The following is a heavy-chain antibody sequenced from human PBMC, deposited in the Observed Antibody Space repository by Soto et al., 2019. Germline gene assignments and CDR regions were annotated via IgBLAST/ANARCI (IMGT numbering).Heavy chain of an antibody. D-gene: IGHD6-19*01. CDR3: ATDLLTAVAGEEGY. Sequence: QVQLVQSGAEVKKPGASVKVSCKVSGHTLSDFSMHWVRQAPGRGLEWMGGFDPEDGDPIYAQNFQGRVTMTEDSSTDTGYMELSSLGSEDTAMYYCATDLLTAVAGEEGYWGQGTLFTVSS. CDR2: FDPEDGDP. J-gene: IGHJ4*02. CDR1: GHTLSDFS. V-gene: IGHV1-24*01.